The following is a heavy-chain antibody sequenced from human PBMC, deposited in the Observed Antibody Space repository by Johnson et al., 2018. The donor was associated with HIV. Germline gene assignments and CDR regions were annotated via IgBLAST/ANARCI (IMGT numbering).Heavy chain of an antibody. J-gene: IGHJ3*01. CDR2: INSGGST. Sequence: MLLVESGGGLVQPGGSLRLSCAASGFTISSNYMSWVRQVPGKGLEWVSVINSGGSTYYADFVKGRFIISRDNSKNTLYLQMNSLRAEDTAVYYCARSIMGAGPFDLWGQGTMVSVSS. V-gene: IGHV3-66*01. CDR3: ARSIMGAGPFDL. CDR1: GFTISSNY.